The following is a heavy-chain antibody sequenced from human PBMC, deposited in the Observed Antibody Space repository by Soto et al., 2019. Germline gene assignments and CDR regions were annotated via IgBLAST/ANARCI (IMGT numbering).Heavy chain of an antibody. V-gene: IGHV3-30*03. CDR2: ISNDGGKQ. D-gene: IGHD3-10*01. CDR1: GFPFSSYG. CDR3: ADPGSTELDV. J-gene: IGHJ6*02. Sequence: PGGSLRLSCAASGFPFSSYGMHWVRQAPGKGLEWVAVISNDGGKQYYAASVKGRFTISRDNSKNILYLQMNYLRAEDTAVYYCADPGSTELDVWGQRTTVTVSS.